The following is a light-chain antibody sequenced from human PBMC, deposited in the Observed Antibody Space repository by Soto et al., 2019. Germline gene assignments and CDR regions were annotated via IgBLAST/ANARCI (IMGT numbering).Light chain of an antibody. CDR2: AAS. J-gene: IGKJ2*01. CDR1: RDISRW. CDR3: QQSNSFPYT. V-gene: IGKV1-12*01. Sequence: DIQVTQSPSSVSASVGDRVTITCRATRDISRWLAWYQQKPGKAPKLVIYAASNLQSGVPSRFSGSGSGTDFPLTINSLQPDDFATYYWQQSNSFPYTFGQGTKLEI.